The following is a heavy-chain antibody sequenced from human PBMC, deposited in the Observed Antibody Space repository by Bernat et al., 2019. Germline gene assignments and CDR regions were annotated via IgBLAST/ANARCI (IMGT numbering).Heavy chain of an antibody. V-gene: IGHV1-69*02. CDR2: IIPILGIA. CDR3: ADPEESYSSSWYYFDY. Sequence: QVQLVQSGAEVKKPGSSVKVSCKASGGTFSSYTISWVRQAPGQGLEWMGRIIPILGIANYAQKFQGRVTITADKSTSTAYMELSSLRSEDTAVYYCADPEESYSSSWYYFDYWGQGTLVTVSS. CDR1: GGTFSSYT. J-gene: IGHJ4*02. D-gene: IGHD6-13*01.